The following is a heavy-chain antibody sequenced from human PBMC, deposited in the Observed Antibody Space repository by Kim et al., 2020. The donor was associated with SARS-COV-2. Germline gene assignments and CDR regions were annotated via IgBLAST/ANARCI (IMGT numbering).Heavy chain of an antibody. CDR1: GFTFSAHA. CDR2: IAHDGSHI. CDR3: FSSICGRRFYH. D-gene: IGHD2-21*01. V-gene: IGHV3-30*04. J-gene: IGHJ4*02. Sequence: GGSLRLSCAASGFTFSAHALHWVRQAPGKGLEWVALIAHDGSHISYPDSVKCRFIISRDNTKITLYLHINTLRPEDTAVSYCFSSICGRRFYHLRQCTLV.